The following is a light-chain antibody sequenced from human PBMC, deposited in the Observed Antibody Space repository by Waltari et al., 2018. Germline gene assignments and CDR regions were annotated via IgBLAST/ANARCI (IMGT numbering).Light chain of an antibody. CDR3: QTGGHGTWV. Sequence: QLVLTQSPSASASLGASLKLPCTLSGGHSNNTIASLHQQQPEQGPRYLMKVNSDGSHSRGDGIPDRFSGSSSGAERYLTISSLQSEDEADYYCQTGGHGTWVFGGGTKLTVL. CDR2: VNSDGSH. J-gene: IGLJ3*02. CDR1: GGHSNNT. V-gene: IGLV4-69*01.